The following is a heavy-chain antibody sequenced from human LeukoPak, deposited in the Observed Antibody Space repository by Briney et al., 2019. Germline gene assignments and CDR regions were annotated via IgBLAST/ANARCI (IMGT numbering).Heavy chain of an antibody. CDR2: ISAYNGNT. CDR1: GYTFTSYG. Sequence: GASVKVSCKASGYTFTSYGISWVRQAPGQGLEWKGWISAYNGNTNYAQKLQGRVTMTTDTSTSTAYMELRSLRSDDTAVYYCARDFLVVVAAVGYYGMDVWGQGTTVTVSS. CDR3: ARDFLVVVAAVGYYGMDV. V-gene: IGHV1-18*01. J-gene: IGHJ6*02. D-gene: IGHD2-15*01.